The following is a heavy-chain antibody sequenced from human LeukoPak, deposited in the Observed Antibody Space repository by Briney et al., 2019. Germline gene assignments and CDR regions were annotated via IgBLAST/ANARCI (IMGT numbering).Heavy chain of an antibody. Sequence: GGSLRLSXAASGFTFRNYEMNWVRQAPGQGLEWVSYISSSGSTVYYADSVKGRFTISRDNAKNSLYLQMNSLRAEDTAVYYCARGPSVGSGWSPDLWGQGALVTVSS. D-gene: IGHD6-19*01. V-gene: IGHV3-48*03. CDR3: ARGPSVGSGWSPDL. J-gene: IGHJ5*02. CDR2: ISSSGSTV. CDR1: GFTFRNYE.